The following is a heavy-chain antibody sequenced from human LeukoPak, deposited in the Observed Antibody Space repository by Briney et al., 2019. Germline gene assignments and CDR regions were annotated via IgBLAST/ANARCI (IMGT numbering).Heavy chain of an antibody. V-gene: IGHV3-11*01. CDR2: ISSSGSTI. CDR3: ARAVGVGATTFDY. Sequence: GGSLRLSCAASGFTFSDYYMSWFRQAPGKGLEWVSYISSSGSTIYYADSVKGRFTISRDNAKNSLYLQMNSLRAEDTAVYYCARAVGVGATTFDYWGQGTLVTVSS. J-gene: IGHJ4*02. D-gene: IGHD1-26*01. CDR1: GFTFSDYY.